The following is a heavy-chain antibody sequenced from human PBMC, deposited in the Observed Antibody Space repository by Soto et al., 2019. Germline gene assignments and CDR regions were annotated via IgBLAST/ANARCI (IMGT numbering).Heavy chain of an antibody. D-gene: IGHD3-10*01. CDR1: GFTLSDNY. J-gene: IGHJ4*02. Sequence: EVQLVESGGGLVQPGGSLRLSCAGSGFTLSDNYMDWVRQAPWKGLEWVSRTRNKANRYTTEYAASVKGRFTVSRDESMNSLHLQMNSLKTEDTAVYYCVRTSHYGSGTWHSDFCGQGTVVTVSS. CDR2: TRNKANRYTT. V-gene: IGHV3-72*01. CDR3: VRTSHYGSGTWHSDF.